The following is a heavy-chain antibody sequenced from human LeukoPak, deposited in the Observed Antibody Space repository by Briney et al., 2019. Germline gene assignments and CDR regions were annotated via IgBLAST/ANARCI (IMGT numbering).Heavy chain of an antibody. CDR3: ARGQKSVGRVLAGTTIYNYYYYMDV. V-gene: IGHV3-30*04. Sequence: PGGSLRLSCAASGFTFSSYAMHWVRQAPGKGLEWVAVISYDGSNKYYADSVKGRFTISRDNAKNSLYLQVNSLRAEDTAVYYCARGQKSVGRVLAGTTIYNYYYYMDVWGKGTTVTVSS. CDR2: ISYDGSNK. D-gene: IGHD6-19*01. J-gene: IGHJ6*03. CDR1: GFTFSSYA.